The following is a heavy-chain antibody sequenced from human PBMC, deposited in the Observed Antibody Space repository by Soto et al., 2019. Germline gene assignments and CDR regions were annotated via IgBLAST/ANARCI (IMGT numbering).Heavy chain of an antibody. CDR2: ISYDGSNK. Sequence: QVQLVESGGGVVQPGRSLRLSCAASGFTFSSFGMHWVRQAPGKGLEWVAVISYDGSNKYYADSVKGRFTISRDNSKNTLYLQMNSLRTEDKTIYYCAKDRGYTYGRGFDYWGQGTLITVSS. V-gene: IGHV3-30*18. J-gene: IGHJ4*02. D-gene: IGHD5-18*01. CDR1: GFTFSSFG. CDR3: AKDRGYTYGRGFDY.